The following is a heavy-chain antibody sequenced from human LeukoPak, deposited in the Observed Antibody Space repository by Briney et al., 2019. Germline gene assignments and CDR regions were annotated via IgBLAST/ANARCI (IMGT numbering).Heavy chain of an antibody. CDR1: GFTFGDYA. V-gene: IGHV3-49*04. D-gene: IGHD3-10*02. Sequence: GGSLRLSCTASGFTFGDYAMSWVRQAPGKGLEWVGFIRSKAYGGTTEYAASVKGRFTISRDDSKSIAYLQMNSLKTEDTAVYYCTSHMFGESPPYAFDIWGQGTMVTVSS. J-gene: IGHJ3*02. CDR2: IRSKAYGGTT. CDR3: TSHMFGESPPYAFDI.